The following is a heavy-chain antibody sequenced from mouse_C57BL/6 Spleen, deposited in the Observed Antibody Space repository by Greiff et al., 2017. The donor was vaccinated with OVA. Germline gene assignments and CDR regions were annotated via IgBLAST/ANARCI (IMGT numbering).Heavy chain of an antibody. V-gene: IGHV3-6*01. CDR1: GYSITSGYY. CDR3: ARERYY. CDR2: ISYDGSN. Sequence: ESGPGLVKPSQSLSLTCSVTGYSITSGYYWNWIRQYPGNKLEWMGYISYDGSNNYNPSLKNRNSITRDTSKNQFFLKLNSVTTEDTATYYCARERYYWGQGTSVTVSS. J-gene: IGHJ4*01.